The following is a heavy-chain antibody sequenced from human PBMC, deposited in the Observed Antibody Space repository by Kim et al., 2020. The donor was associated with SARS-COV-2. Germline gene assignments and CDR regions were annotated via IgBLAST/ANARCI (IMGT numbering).Heavy chain of an antibody. V-gene: IGHV4-34*01. CDR3: ARGPGYSSSWYGARNWFDP. Sequence: SETLSLTCAVYGGSFSGYYWSWIRQPPEKGLEWIGEINHSGSTNYNPSLKSRVTISVDTSKNQLSLKLSSVTVADTAVYYCARGPGYSSSWYGARNWFDP. CDR2: INHSGST. CDR1: GGSFSGYY. D-gene: IGHD6-13*01. J-gene: IGHJ5*02.